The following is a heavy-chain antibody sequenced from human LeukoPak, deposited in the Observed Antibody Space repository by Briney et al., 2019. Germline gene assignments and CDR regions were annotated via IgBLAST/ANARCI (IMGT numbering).Heavy chain of an antibody. CDR1: GFSLSTTGVG. Sequence: KASGPTLVNPTQTLXLTCTLSGFSLSTTGVGVGWIRQPPGKALEWLALIYWNDDNRYNPSLKRRLTITKDTSKNQVVLTMTNMDPVDTATYYCAHYGDYRFMYYFDYWGQGTLVTVSS. CDR2: IYWNDDN. V-gene: IGHV2-5*01. CDR3: AHYGDYRFMYYFDY. J-gene: IGHJ4*02. D-gene: IGHD4-17*01.